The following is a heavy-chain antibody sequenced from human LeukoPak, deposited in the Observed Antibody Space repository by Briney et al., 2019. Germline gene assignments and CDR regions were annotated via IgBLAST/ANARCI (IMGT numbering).Heavy chain of an antibody. D-gene: IGHD4-17*01. Sequence: SETLSLTCTVSGSSISSYYWSWIRQPPGKGLEWIGYIYYSGSTNYNPSLKSRVTISVDTSKNQFSLKLSSVTAADTAVYYCARDTTHYYYYMDVWGKGTTVTVSS. CDR3: ARDTTHYYYYMDV. CDR1: GSSISSYY. V-gene: IGHV4-59*01. CDR2: IYYSGST. J-gene: IGHJ6*03.